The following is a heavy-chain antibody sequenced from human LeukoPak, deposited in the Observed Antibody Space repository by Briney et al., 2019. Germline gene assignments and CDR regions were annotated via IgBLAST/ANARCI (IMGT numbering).Heavy chain of an antibody. CDR3: ARVPYYDILTGYYHWFDP. D-gene: IGHD3-9*01. J-gene: IGHJ5*02. Sequence: SETLSLTCTVSGGSISTSNYYWGWIRQPPGKGLEWIGNIFYSGSTYYSPSLRSRVTISLDTSRNQFSLKLNSVTAADTAVYYCARVPYYDILTGYYHWFDPWGQGTLVTVSS. CDR2: IFYSGST. V-gene: IGHV4-39*07. CDR1: GGSISTSNYY.